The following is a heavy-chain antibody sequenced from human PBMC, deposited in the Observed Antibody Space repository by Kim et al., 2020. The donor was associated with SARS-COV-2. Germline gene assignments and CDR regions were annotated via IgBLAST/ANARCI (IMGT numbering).Heavy chain of an antibody. CDR3: SRGPPLTESYWDAFDI. CDR2: IRSKGNNYET. D-gene: IGHD1-26*01. V-gene: IGHV3-73*01. J-gene: IGHJ3*02. Sequence: GGSLRLSCAASGFTFSDSAMNWVRQAPGKGLEWVGRIRSKGNNYETVYAVSVRGRFSISRDDSKNTGYMQMNSLKTEDTAVYYCSRGPPLTESYWDAFDIWGQGRKVTASS. CDR1: GFTFSDSA.